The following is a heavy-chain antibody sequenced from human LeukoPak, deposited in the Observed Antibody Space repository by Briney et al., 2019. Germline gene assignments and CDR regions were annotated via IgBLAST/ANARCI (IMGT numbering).Heavy chain of an antibody. CDR1: GYSFTSYY. V-gene: IGHV1-69*06. CDR3: ARVMMSSRRGYYFDY. Sequence: ASVKVSCKASGYSFTSYYMHWVRQAPGQGLEWMGGIIPIFGTANYAQKFQGRVTITADKSTSTAYMELSSLRSEDTAVYYCARVMMSSRRGYYFDYWGQGTLVTVSS. D-gene: IGHD3-16*01. J-gene: IGHJ4*02. CDR2: IIPIFGTA.